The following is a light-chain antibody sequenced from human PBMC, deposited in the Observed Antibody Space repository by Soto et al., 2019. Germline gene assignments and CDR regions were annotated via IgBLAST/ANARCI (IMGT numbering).Light chain of an antibody. V-gene: IGLV2-14*03. CDR1: SSDVGGYNY. CDR2: DVT. Sequence: QSVLTQPASVSGSPGQSITVSCTGTSSDVGGYNYVPWYQQHPGKAPRLLIYDVTNRPSGVSNRFSGSKSGNTASLTISGLQAEDEADYYCSSYRRGSTYVFGTVTKFTVL. J-gene: IGLJ1*01. CDR3: SSYRRGSTYV.